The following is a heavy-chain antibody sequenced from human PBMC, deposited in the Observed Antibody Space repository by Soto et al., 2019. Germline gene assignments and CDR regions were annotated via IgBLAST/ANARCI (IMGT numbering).Heavy chain of an antibody. CDR2: IWFDGSKK. CDR1: GFKFRNYA. CDR3: ARAPTMRILDRFDP. D-gene: IGHD3-22*01. Sequence: QVQLVESGGGVVQPGKSLRLSCAASGFKFRNYAIHWVRQAPGKGLEWLAVIWFDGSKKYYADSVKGRFTISRDNSKNTVYLYMNRLTAADSGAFYCARAPTMRILDRFDPWGHGPLVTVSS. V-gene: IGHV3-33*01. J-gene: IGHJ5*02.